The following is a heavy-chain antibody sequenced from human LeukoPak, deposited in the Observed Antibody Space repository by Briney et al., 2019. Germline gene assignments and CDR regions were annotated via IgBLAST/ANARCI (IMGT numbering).Heavy chain of an antibody. J-gene: IGHJ4*02. CDR3: AKDRGAAAGRAVFDY. CDR2: ISGSGGST. V-gene: IGHV3-23*01. CDR1: GFTFSSHA. Sequence: GGSLRLSCAASGFTFSSHAMSWVRQAPGKGLEWVSAISGSGGSTYYADSVKGRFTISRDNSKNTLYLQMNSLRAEDTAVYYCAKDRGAAAGRAVFDYWGQGTLVTVSS. D-gene: IGHD6-13*01.